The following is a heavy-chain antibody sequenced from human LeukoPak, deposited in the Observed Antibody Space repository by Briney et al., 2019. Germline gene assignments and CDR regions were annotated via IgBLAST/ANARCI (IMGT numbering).Heavy chain of an antibody. CDR2: ISGSGDST. CDR1: AFTFSSYA. J-gene: IGHJ4*02. D-gene: IGHD3-16*01. CDR3: AKDLLTFGGVIGFFDY. V-gene: IGHV3-23*01. Sequence: GGSLRLSCAASAFTFSSYAMSWVRQAPGKGLEWVSAISGSGDSTYYADSVKGRFTISRDNSKNTLYLQMNSLRAEDTAVYYCAKDLLTFGGVIGFFDYWGQGTLVTVSS.